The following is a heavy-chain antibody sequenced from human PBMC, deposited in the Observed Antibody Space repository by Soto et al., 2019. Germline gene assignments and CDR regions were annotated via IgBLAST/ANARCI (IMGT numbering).Heavy chain of an antibody. CDR3: AKDLAYSSSSDY. Sequence: QVQLVESGGGVVHPGRSLRLSCAASGFTFSSHVMHWVRQAPGKGLEWVAVISYDGSNKYYADSVKGRFTISRDNSKNTLYLQMNSLRAEDTAVYYCAKDLAYSSSSDYWGQGTLVTVSS. CDR1: GFTFSSHV. J-gene: IGHJ4*02. D-gene: IGHD6-6*01. CDR2: ISYDGSNK. V-gene: IGHV3-30*18.